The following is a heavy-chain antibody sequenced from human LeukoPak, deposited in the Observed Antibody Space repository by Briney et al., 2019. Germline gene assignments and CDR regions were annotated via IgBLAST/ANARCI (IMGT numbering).Heavy chain of an antibody. V-gene: IGHV4-39*01. D-gene: IGHD3-10*01. CDR1: GGSISSSSYY. J-gene: IGHJ4*02. CDR3: ARFYEGNGSGFFDY. CDR2: IYYSGST. Sequence: PSETLSLTCTVSGGSISSSSYYWGWIRQPPGKGLEWIGSIYYSGSTYYNPSLKSRVTISVDTSKNQFSLKLSSVTAADTAVYYCARFYEGNGSGFFDYWGQGTLVTVSS.